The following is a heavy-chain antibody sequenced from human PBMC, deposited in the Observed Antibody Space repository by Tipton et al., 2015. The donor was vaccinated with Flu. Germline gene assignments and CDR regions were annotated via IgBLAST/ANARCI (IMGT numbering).Heavy chain of an antibody. CDR1: GGSISSYY. D-gene: IGHD6-13*01. CDR2: IYYSGST. CDR3: AREGSSWYRHWYYGMDV. Sequence: TLSLTCTVSGGSISSYYWSWIRQPPGKGLEWIGYIYYSGSTNYNPSLKSRVTTSVDTSKNQFSLKLSSVTAADTAVYYCAREGSSWYRHWYYGMDVWGQGTTVTVSS. V-gene: IGHV4-59*12. J-gene: IGHJ6*02.